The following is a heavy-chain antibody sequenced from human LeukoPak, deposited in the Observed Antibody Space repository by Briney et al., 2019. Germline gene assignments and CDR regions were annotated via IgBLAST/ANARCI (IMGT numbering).Heavy chain of an antibody. CDR1: GYTFTGYY. D-gene: IGHD6-19*01. J-gene: IGHJ4*02. V-gene: IGHV1-2*02. CDR2: INPNSGGT. Sequence: ASVKVSCKASGYTFTGYYMHWVRQAPGQGLEWMGWINPNSGGTNYAQKFQGRVTMTRDTSISTAYMELSRLRSDDTAVYYCARDKLYSGRSGWPIDYWGQGTLVTVSS. CDR3: ARDKLYSGRSGWPIDY.